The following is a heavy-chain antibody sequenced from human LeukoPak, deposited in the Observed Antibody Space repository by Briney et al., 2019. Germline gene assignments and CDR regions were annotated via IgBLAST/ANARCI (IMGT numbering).Heavy chain of an antibody. D-gene: IGHD4-11*01. J-gene: IGHJ4*02. CDR2: IYSGGST. CDR1: GFTFSSYW. V-gene: IGHV3-66*02. CDR3: ARDQGLQPY. Sequence: GGSLRLSCAASGFTFSSYWMSWVRQAPGKGLEWVSVIYSGGSTYYADSVKGRFTISRDNSKNTLYLQMNSLRAEDTAVYYCARDQGLQPYWGQGTLVTVSS.